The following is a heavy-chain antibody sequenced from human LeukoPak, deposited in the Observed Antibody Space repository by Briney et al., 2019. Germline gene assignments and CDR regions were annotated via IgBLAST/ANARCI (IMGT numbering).Heavy chain of an antibody. V-gene: IGHV3-23*01. CDR3: AKSYYDFWSGYYTGGYFDY. J-gene: IGHJ4*02. Sequence: GGSLRLSCAASGFTFSSYAMSWVRQAPGKGLEWVSAISGSGGSTYYADSVKGRFTISRDNSKNTLYLQMNSLRAEDTAVYYCAKSYYDFWSGYYTGGYFDYWGQGTLVTVSS. CDR2: ISGSGGST. D-gene: IGHD3-3*01. CDR1: GFTFSSYA.